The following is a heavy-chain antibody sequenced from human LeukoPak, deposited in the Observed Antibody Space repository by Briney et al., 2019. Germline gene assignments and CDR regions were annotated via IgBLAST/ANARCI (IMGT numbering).Heavy chain of an antibody. CDR2: IPYSGIV. D-gene: IGHD1-7*01. CDR3: ARQRLELQRLHWFDP. V-gene: IGHV4-39*01. CDR1: GGSLSGSCF. J-gene: IGHJ5*02. Sequence: PSETLSLTCTVSGGSLSGSCFWGWIRPPPGKGLEWIGSIPYSGIVYYSPSLRSRVTISVDTSKNQFSLKLSSVTATDTAIYYCARQRLELQRLHWFDPWGQGTLVTVSS.